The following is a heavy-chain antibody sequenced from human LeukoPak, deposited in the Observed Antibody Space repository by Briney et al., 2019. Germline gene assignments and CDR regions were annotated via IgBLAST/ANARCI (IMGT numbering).Heavy chain of an antibody. D-gene: IGHD2-2*01. J-gene: IGHJ3*02. CDR1: GYTFTSYG. CDR3: ARGDSYCSSTSCCPGYAFDI. V-gene: IGHV1-18*01. Sequence: ASVTVSCKASGYTFTSYGISWVRQAPGQGLEWMGWISAYNGNTNYAQKLQGRVTMTTDTSTSTAYMELRSLRSDDTAVYYCARGDSYCSSTSCCPGYAFDIWGQGTMVTVSS. CDR2: ISAYNGNT.